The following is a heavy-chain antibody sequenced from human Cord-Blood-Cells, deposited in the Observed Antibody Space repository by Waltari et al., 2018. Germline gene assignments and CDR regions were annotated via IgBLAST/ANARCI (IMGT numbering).Heavy chain of an antibody. D-gene: IGHD3-10*01. CDR3: ARHPYYYGSGSYYY. J-gene: IGHJ4*02. CDR2: IYYSGST. Sequence: QLQLQESGPGLVKPSETLSLTCTVSGGSISSSSYYWGWIRQPPGKGLEWIGSIYYSGSTYYNPPLKSRVTISVDTSKNQFSLKLSSVTAADTAVYYCARHPYYYGSGSYYYWGQGTLVTVSS. CDR1: GGSISSSSYY. V-gene: IGHV4-39*01.